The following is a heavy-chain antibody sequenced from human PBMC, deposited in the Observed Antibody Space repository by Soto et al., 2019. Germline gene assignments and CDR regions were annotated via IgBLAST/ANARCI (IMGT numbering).Heavy chain of an antibody. CDR3: TRDRLDTL. J-gene: IGHJ4*02. CDR1: GFTLSSYS. V-gene: IGHV3-21*01. CDR2: ISSSSSYI. Sequence: GGSLRLSCAASGFTLSSYSMNWVRQAPGKGLGWVSSISSSSSYICYADSVKGRFTISRDNAKNSLYLQMNSPSAEDKTVYYCTRDRLDTLWGQGTLVTVSS.